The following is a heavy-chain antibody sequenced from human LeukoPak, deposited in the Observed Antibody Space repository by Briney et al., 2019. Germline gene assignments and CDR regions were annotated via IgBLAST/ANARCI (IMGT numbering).Heavy chain of an antibody. CDR1: GFTFSSYG. CDR3: AKNYYDSSGYYYWVAFDI. Sequence: GGSLRLSCAASGFTFSSYGMHWVRQAPGKGLEWVAVISYDGSNKYYADSVKGRFTISRDNSKNTLYLQMNSLRAEDTAVYYCAKNYYDSSGYYYWVAFDIWGQGTMVTVSS. J-gene: IGHJ3*02. CDR2: ISYDGSNK. D-gene: IGHD3-22*01. V-gene: IGHV3-30*18.